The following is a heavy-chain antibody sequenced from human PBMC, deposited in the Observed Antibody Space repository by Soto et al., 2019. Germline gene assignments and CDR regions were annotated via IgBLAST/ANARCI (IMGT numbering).Heavy chain of an antibody. CDR3: ARGYCSGGNCYSGMDV. J-gene: IGHJ6*02. CDR1: GGTFSTHA. D-gene: IGHD2-15*01. V-gene: IGHV1-69*13. Sequence: SVKVSCKASGGTFSTHAIIWVRQAPGHGLEWMGGIIPISGTTYYTQKFQGRVTITADEPTSTAFMELSSLKSDDTAVFYCARGYCSGGNCYSGMDVWGQGTMVTSP. CDR2: IIPISGTT.